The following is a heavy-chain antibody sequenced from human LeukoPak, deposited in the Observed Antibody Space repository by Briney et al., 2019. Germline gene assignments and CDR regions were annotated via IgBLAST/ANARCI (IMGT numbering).Heavy chain of an antibody. CDR1: GGSISSGGYY. Sequence: PWETLSLTCTVSGGSISSGGYYWSWIRQHPGKGLEWIGYIYYSGSTYYNPSLKSRVTISVDTSKNQFSLKLSSVTAADTAVYYCARGITISYFDYWGQGTLVTVSS. D-gene: IGHD3-10*01. CDR3: ARGITISYFDY. CDR2: IYYSGST. J-gene: IGHJ4*02. V-gene: IGHV4-31*03.